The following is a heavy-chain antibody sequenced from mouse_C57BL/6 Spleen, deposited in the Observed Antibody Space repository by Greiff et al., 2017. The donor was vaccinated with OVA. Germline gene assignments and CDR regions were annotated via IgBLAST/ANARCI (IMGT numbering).Heavy chain of an antibody. CDR2: IRNKANGYTT. Sequence: EVKLVESGGGLVQPGGSLSLSCAASGFTFTDYYMSWVRQPPGKALEWLGFIRNKANGYTTEYSASVKGRFTISRDNSQSILYLQMNALRAEDSATYYRARSYSSSYWYFDVWGTGTTVTVSS. V-gene: IGHV7-3*01. CDR3: ARSYSSSYWYFDV. J-gene: IGHJ1*03. D-gene: IGHD2-12*01. CDR1: GFTFTDYY.